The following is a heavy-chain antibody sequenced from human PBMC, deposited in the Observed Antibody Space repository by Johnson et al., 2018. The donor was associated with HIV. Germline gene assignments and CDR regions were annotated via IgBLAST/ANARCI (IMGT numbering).Heavy chain of an antibody. CDR1: GFTFSSYA. Sequence: QVQLVESGGGVVQPGRSLRLSCAASGFTFSSYAMHWVRQAPGKGLEWVAVISYDGSSEYYADSFQGRFTISRDNSKKPLYLQLNSLRAEDTAVYYCAKEGRDCTGGVCYSLAFDIWGQGTMVTVSS. J-gene: IGHJ3*02. CDR2: ISYDGSSE. D-gene: IGHD2-8*02. CDR3: AKEGRDCTGGVCYSLAFDI. V-gene: IGHV3-30-3*01.